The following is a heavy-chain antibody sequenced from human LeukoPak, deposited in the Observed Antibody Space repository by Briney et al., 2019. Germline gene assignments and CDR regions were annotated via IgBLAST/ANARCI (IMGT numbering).Heavy chain of an antibody. J-gene: IGHJ4*02. Sequence: PSETLSLTCAVSGDSIRSSNWWNWVRQPPGKGLEWIGEMYHSGTTNYNPSLKSRVTISVDKSKNHFSLKLSSVTAADTAVYYCASTPSGRYIRYWGQGTLVTVSP. D-gene: IGHD6-19*01. CDR3: ASTPSGRYIRY. V-gene: IGHV4-4*02. CDR2: MYHSGTT. CDR1: GDSIRSSNW.